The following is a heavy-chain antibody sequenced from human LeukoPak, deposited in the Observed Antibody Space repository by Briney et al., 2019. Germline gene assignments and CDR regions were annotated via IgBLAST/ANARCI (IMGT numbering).Heavy chain of an antibody. J-gene: IGHJ4*02. Sequence: GGSLRLPCAASGFTFSSYWMNWVRQATGKGLEWVANIKQDGSEKYYVDSVKGRFTISRDNAKNSLYLQMNSLRAEDTAVHYCARGYTVGSSWGQGTLVTVSS. CDR1: GFTFSSYW. D-gene: IGHD4-23*01. CDR3: ARGYTVGSS. V-gene: IGHV3-7*03. CDR2: IKQDGSEK.